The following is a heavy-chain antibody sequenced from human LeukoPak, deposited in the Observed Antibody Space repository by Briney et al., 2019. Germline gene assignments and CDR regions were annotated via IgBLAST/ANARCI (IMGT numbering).Heavy chain of an antibody. V-gene: IGHV4-34*01. Sequence: PSETLSPTCAVYGGSSSGYYWSWIRQPPGKGLEWIGEINHSGSTNYNPSLKSRVTISVDTSKIQFSLKLISVTAADTAVYYCARPQYSSSWYRKNKNWFDPWGQGTLVTVSS. CDR3: ARPQYSSSWYRKNKNWFDP. J-gene: IGHJ5*02. CDR2: INHSGST. D-gene: IGHD6-13*01. CDR1: GGSSSGYY.